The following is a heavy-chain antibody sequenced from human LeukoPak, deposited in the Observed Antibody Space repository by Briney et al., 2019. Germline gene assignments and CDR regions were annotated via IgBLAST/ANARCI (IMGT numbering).Heavy chain of an antibody. Sequence: SETLSLTCIVSGGPISTHYWSWSRQPPGKGLEWIGYNDYSGSTNYNPSLKSRVTISVDTSRNQFSLKLNSVTAADTAVYYCARGATFRGTYYMDVWGKGTTVTVSS. J-gene: IGHJ6*03. V-gene: IGHV4-59*11. CDR3: ARGATFRGTYYMDV. D-gene: IGHD3-10*01. CDR1: GGPISTHY. CDR2: NDYSGST.